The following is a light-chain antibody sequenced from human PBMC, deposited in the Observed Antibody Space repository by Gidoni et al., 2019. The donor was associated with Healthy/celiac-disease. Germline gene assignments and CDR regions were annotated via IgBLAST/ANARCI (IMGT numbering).Light chain of an antibody. CDR1: QSVLYSSNSKNY. V-gene: IGKV4-1*01. Sequence: DIVMTQYPDSLAVSLGERATINCKSSQSVLYSSNSKNYLAWYQQKPGQPPKLLIYWASTRESGVPDRFSGSGSGTDFTLTISSLQAEDVAVYYCQQYYSAPRIFGQGTKLEIK. CDR2: WAS. CDR3: QQYYSAPRI. J-gene: IGKJ2*02.